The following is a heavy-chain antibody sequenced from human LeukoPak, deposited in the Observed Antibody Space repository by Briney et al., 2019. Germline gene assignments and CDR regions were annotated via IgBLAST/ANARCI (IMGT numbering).Heavy chain of an antibody. V-gene: IGHV1-69*05. J-gene: IGHJ4*02. CDR3: ARDGGVNWGQPYYFDY. D-gene: IGHD7-27*01. Sequence: SVKVSCKASGGTFSSYAISWVRQAPGQGLEWMGGIIPIFGTANYAQKLQGRVTMTTDTSTSTAYMELRSLRSDDTAVYYCARDGGVNWGQPYYFDYWGQGTLVTVSS. CDR2: IIPIFGTA. CDR1: GGTFSSYA.